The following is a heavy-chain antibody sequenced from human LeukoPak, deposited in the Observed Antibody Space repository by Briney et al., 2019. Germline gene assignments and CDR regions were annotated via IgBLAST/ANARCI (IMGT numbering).Heavy chain of an antibody. V-gene: IGHV5-51*01. CDR3: ARPGGRGYSGYGYDY. CDR1: GSFFTSYW. CDR2: IYPGDSDT. J-gene: IGHJ4*02. Sequence: GASLKISWKGAGSFFTSYWIGWGRQLPGKGLEWMGIIYPGDSDTIDSPSWQGQVTISADKSISPAYLQWSSLKASDTAMYYCARPGGRGYSGYGYDYWGQGPLVTAS. D-gene: IGHD5-12*01.